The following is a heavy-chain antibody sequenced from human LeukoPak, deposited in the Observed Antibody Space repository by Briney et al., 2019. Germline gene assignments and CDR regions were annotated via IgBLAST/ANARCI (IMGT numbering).Heavy chain of an antibody. J-gene: IGHJ4*02. CDR2: IYYSGST. V-gene: IGHV4-59*01. CDR1: GDSISSYC. Sequence: SETLSLTCTVSGDSISSYCWSWIRQPPGKGLEWIGNIYYSGSTNYNPSLKSRVTISVDTSKNQFSLKLSSVTAADTAVYYCARYTSMVRFDYWGQGTLVTVSS. D-gene: IGHD5-18*01. CDR3: ARYTSMVRFDY.